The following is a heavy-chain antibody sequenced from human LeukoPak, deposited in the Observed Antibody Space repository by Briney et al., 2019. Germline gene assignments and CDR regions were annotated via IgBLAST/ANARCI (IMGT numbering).Heavy chain of an antibody. V-gene: IGHV4-59*01. CDR1: GGSISSYY. CDR3: ARGGYWFGELLYSPLDY. Sequence: PSETLSLTCTVSGGSISSYYWSWIRQPPGKGLERIGYIYYSGSTNYNPSLKSRVTISVDTSKNQFSLKLSSVTAADTAVYYCARGGYWFGELLYSPLDYWGQGTLVTVSS. D-gene: IGHD3-10*01. J-gene: IGHJ4*02. CDR2: IYYSGST.